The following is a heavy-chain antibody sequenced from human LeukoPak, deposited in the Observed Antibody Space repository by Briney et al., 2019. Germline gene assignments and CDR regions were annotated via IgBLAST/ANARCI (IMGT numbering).Heavy chain of an antibody. CDR3: ARLEIVGAANAFDI. CDR2: ISGSGSNT. D-gene: IGHD1-26*01. V-gene: IGHV3-23*01. Sequence: GGSLRLSCAASGFTFSSYAMSWVRQAPGKGLEWVSGISGSGSNTYYADSVKGRFTISRDNSKNTLYLQMNSLRAEDTAVYYCARLEIVGAANAFDIWGQGTMVTVSS. J-gene: IGHJ3*02. CDR1: GFTFSSYA.